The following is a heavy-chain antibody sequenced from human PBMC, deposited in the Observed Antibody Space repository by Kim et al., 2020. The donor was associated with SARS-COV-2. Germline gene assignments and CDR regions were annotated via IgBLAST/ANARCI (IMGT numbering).Heavy chain of an antibody. D-gene: IGHD3-10*01. V-gene: IGHV3-30*04. CDR2: ISYDGSNK. Sequence: GGSLRLSCAASGFTFSSYAMHWVRQAPGKGLEWVAVISYDGSNKYYADSVKGRFTISRDNSKNTLYLQMNSLRAEDTAVYYCAREHHDQTYYGSGNNWF. J-gene: IGHJ5*01. CDR3: AREHHDQTYYGSGNNWF. CDR1: GFTFSSYA.